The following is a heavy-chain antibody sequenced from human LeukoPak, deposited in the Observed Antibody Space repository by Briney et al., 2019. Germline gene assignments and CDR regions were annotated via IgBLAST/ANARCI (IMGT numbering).Heavy chain of an antibody. CDR3: ARDDNRVGASFDY. V-gene: IGHV3-74*01. CDR2: INSDGSNT. Sequence: GGSLRLSCAVSGFTFSSYWMHWVRQAPGKGLVWVSRINSDGSNTNYADSVKGRFTISRDSAKNTLYLQMNSLRAEDTAVYYCARDDNRVGASFDYWGQGTLVTVSS. D-gene: IGHD1-26*01. CDR1: GFTFSSYW. J-gene: IGHJ4*02.